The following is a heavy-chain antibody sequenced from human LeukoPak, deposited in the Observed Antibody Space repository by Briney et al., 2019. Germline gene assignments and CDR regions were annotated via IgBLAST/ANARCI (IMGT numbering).Heavy chain of an antibody. Sequence: GSLRLSCAASGFTFSSYAMHWVRQAPGKGLEWIGSMHYSGSTYYNPSLKSRVTTSVDTSKNQFFLKLTSVTAADTAVYYCARDPLLPNSSGYVDYWGQGILVTVSS. CDR3: ARDPLLPNSSGYVDY. CDR1: GFTFSSYA. D-gene: IGHD3-22*01. V-gene: IGHV4-39*07. CDR2: MHYSGST. J-gene: IGHJ4*02.